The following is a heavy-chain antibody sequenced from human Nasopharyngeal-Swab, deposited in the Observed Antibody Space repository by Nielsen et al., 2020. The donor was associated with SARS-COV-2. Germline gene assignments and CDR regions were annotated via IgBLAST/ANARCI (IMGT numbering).Heavy chain of an antibody. D-gene: IGHD3-3*01. CDR2: MNPNSGNT. J-gene: IGHJ5*02. V-gene: IGHV1-8*01. Sequence: ASVKVSCKASGYTFTSYDINWVRQAPRQGLEWMGWMNPNSGNTGYAQKFQGRVTMTRNTSISKAYMELSSLRSEDTAVYYCARGKSHDYDFWSGRGGWFDPWGQGTLVTVSS. CDR3: ARGKSHDYDFWSGRGGWFDP. CDR1: GYTFTSYD.